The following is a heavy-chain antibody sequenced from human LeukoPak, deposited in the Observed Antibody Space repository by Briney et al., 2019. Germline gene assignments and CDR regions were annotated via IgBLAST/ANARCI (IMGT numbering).Heavy chain of an antibody. Sequence: GGPLRLSCAASGFTFSDYYMSWIRQAPGKGLEGVSYISSSGSTIYYADSVKGRFTISRDNAKNSLYLQMNSLRAEDTAVYYGARVYRMVRGVIDYWGQGTLVTVSS. D-gene: IGHD3-10*01. CDR3: ARVYRMVRGVIDY. CDR1: GFTFSDYY. J-gene: IGHJ4*02. CDR2: ISSSGSTI. V-gene: IGHV3-11*04.